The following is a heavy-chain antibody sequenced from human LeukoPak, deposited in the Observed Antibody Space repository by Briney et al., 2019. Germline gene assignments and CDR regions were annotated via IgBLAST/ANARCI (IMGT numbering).Heavy chain of an antibody. CDR3: AREGGRALRAFDV. J-gene: IGHJ3*01. V-gene: IGHV3-21*06. Sequence: PGESLRLSCAASGFTFSDYYISWVRQAPGKALELVSIISTGSNYIDYADSVKGRFTISRDNMKSSMYLQMNSLRVEDTAVYYCAREGGRALRAFDVWGQGTRVTVSS. CDR2: ISTGSNYI. D-gene: IGHD1-26*01. CDR1: GFTFSDYY.